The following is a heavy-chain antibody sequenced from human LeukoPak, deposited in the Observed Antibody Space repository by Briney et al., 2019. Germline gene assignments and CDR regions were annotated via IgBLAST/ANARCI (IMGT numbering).Heavy chain of an antibody. CDR3: ARDPTYYYDSSYFDY. J-gene: IGHJ4*02. Sequence: GGSLRLSCAASGFTFSGYAMHWVRQAPGKGLEWVAVISYDGSNKYYADSVKGRFAISRDNSKNTLYLQMNSLRAEDTAVYYCARDPTYYYDSSYFDYWGQGTLVTVSS. V-gene: IGHV3-30*09. CDR2: ISYDGSNK. D-gene: IGHD3-22*01. CDR1: GFTFSGYA.